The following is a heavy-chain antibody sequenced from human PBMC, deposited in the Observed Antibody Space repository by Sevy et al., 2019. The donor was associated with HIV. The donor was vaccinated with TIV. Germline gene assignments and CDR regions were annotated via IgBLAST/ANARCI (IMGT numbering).Heavy chain of an antibody. V-gene: IGHV1-18*01. D-gene: IGHD3-22*01. CDR3: ARDLYYYDMHSSYRPPDY. J-gene: IGHJ4*02. CDR1: GYTFSTYG. CDR2: ISANNGNT. Sequence: ASVKVSCKASGYTFSTYGISWIRQAPGQGLEWMGWISANNGNTNYAQKIQGRVTMTTDTSTSTAYMELRGLTSDDTAFYFCARDLYYYDMHSSYRPPDYWGQRTLVTVSS.